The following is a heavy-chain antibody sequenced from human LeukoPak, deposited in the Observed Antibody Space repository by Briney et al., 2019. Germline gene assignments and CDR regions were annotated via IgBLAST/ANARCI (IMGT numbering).Heavy chain of an antibody. Sequence: GGSLRLSCAASGFTFDDYGMSWVRHAPGKGLEWVSGINWNGGSTGYADSVKGRFTISRDNAKNSLYLQMNSLRAEDTALYYCARDEGYCSSTSCYPPGHYYYYMDVWGKGTTVTVSS. CDR1: GFTFDDYG. D-gene: IGHD2-2*01. CDR2: INWNGGST. CDR3: ARDEGYCSSTSCYPPGHYYYYMDV. V-gene: IGHV3-20*04. J-gene: IGHJ6*03.